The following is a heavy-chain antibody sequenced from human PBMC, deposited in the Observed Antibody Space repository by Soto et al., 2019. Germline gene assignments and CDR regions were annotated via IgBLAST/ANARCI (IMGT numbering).Heavy chain of an antibody. D-gene: IGHD2-15*01. CDR1: GFTFSSYW. CDR2: IKQDGSEK. Sequence: GGSLRLSCAASGFTFSSYWMSWVRQAPGKGLEWVANIKQDGSEKYYVDSVKGRFTISRDNAKNSLYLQMNSLRAEDTAVYYCARARLIGKAATYFDYWGQGTLVTVSS. CDR3: ARARLIGKAATYFDY. V-gene: IGHV3-7*01. J-gene: IGHJ4*02.